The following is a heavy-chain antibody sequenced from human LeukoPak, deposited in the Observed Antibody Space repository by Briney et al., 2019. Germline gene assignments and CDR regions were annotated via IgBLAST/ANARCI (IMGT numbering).Heavy chain of an antibody. D-gene: IGHD1-26*01. CDR2: LNSNVGVT. Sequence: PGRSLRLSCAASGFTFSSFGMTWVRQAPGKGLEWVSSLNSNVGVTYYSDSVKGRFTISRDNSKNTLYLQMNSLRAEDTALYYCAKATYTGIFPYFDFWGQGTPVTVSS. CDR1: GFTFSSFG. J-gene: IGHJ4*02. V-gene: IGHV3-23*01. CDR3: AKATYTGIFPYFDF.